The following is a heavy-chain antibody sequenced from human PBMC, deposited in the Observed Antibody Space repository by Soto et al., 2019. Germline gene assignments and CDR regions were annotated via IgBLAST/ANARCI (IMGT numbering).Heavy chain of an antibody. CDR3: ARLYGDYEGARAFDI. J-gene: IGHJ3*02. Sequence: SETLSLTCTVSGGSISSYYWSWIRQPPGKGLEWIGYIYYSGSTNYNPSLKSRVTISVDTSKNQFSLKLSSVTAADTAVYYCARLYGDYEGARAFDIWGQGTMVTVSS. V-gene: IGHV4-59*08. CDR2: IYYSGST. CDR1: GGSISSYY. D-gene: IGHD4-17*01.